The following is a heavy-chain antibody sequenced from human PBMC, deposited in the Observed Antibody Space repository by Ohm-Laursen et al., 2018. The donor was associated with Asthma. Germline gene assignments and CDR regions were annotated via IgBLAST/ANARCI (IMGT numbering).Heavy chain of an antibody. Sequence: SLRLSCSASGFTFDDYAMHWVRQAPGKGLEWVSGISWNSGSIGYADSVKGRFTISRDNAKNSLYLQMNSLRAEDTALYYCAKDQGSYYYYYGMDVWGQGTTVTVSS. CDR1: GFTFDDYA. J-gene: IGHJ6*02. D-gene: IGHD1-26*01. CDR3: AKDQGSYYYYYGMDV. V-gene: IGHV3-9*01. CDR2: ISWNSGSI.